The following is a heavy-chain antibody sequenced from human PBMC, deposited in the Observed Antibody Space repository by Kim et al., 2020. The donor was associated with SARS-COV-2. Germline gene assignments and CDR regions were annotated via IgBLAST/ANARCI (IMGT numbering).Heavy chain of an antibody. CDR3: ARALAPYYYDSSGYYYEDY. CDR1: GFTVSSNY. CDR2: IYSGGST. V-gene: IGHV3-53*01. J-gene: IGHJ4*02. D-gene: IGHD3-22*01. Sequence: GGSLRLSCAASGFTVSSNYMSWVRQAPGKGLEWVSVIYSGGSTYYADSVKGRFTISRDNSKNTLYLQMNSLRAEDTAVYYCARALAPYYYDSSGYYYEDYWGQGTLVTVSS.